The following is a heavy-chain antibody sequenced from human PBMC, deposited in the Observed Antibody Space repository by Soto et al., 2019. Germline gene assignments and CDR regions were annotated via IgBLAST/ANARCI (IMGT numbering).Heavy chain of an antibody. J-gene: IGHJ4*02. CDR2: INPNSGDT. Sequence: QVQLVQSGAEVKKPGASVKVSCKASGYTFTDYYINWVRQAPGQGLEWMGWINPNSGDTNYAQKFQGWVTMTRDTSISTAYMELSRLRSADTAVYYCARDFGYEHYDTSGYCFDYWGQGPLVDVSS. CDR1: GYTFTDYY. V-gene: IGHV1-2*04. D-gene: IGHD3-22*01. CDR3: ARDFGYEHYDTSGYCFDY.